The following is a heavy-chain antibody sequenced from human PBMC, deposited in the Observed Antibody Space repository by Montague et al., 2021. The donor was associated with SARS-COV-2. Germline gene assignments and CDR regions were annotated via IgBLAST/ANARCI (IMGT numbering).Heavy chain of an antibody. CDR3: ARDIAVAGLSDY. V-gene: IGHV4-61*02. Sequence: TLSLTCTVSGGSISSGSYYWCWIRQPAGKGLEWIGRISTSGSTNYNPSLKSRVTISVDTSKNQFSLKLSSVTAADTAVYYCARDIAVAGLSDYWGQGTLVTVSS. D-gene: IGHD6-19*01. J-gene: IGHJ4*02. CDR2: ISTSGST. CDR1: GGSISSGSYY.